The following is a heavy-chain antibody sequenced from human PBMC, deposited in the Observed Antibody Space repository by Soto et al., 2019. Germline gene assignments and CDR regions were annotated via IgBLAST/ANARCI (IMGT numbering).Heavy chain of an antibody. CDR1: GFTFSSNG. J-gene: IGHJ5*01. CDR2: VAYDGSKT. CDR3: ARWVGGSMYDNSGKYDS. Sequence: QVQLVESGGGVVQPGRSLRLTCAASGFTFSSNGMHWVRQAPGKGLEWVALVAYDGSKTYYGDSARGRFTISRDNSENTLYLQMNRLRAEDTAVYYCARWVGGSMYDNSGKYDSWGQGTLVTVSS. V-gene: IGHV3-30*03. D-gene: IGHD3-22*01.